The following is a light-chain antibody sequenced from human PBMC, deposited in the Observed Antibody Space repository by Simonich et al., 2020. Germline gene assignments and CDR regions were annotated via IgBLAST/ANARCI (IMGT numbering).Light chain of an antibody. J-gene: IGLJ3*02. CDR1: VLAKKY. CDR2: KDS. CDR3: YSAADNNRV. V-gene: IGLV3-27*01. Sequence: SYELTQPSSVSVSPGQTARITCSGDVLAKKYARWFQQKPGQAPVLVIYKDSERPSWSLERFSGSSSGTTVTLTISGAQVEDEADYYCYSAADNNRVFGGGTKLTVL.